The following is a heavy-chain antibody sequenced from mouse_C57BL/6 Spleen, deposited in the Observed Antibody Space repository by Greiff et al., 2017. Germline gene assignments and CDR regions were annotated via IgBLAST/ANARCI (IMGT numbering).Heavy chain of an antibody. V-gene: IGHV7-3*01. CDR3: AKYYGNYGIAY. Sequence: EVQLQESGGGLVQPGGSLSLSCAASGFTFTDYYMSWVRQPPGKALEWLGFIRNKANGYTTEYSASVKGRFTISRDNSQSILYLQMNALRAEDSATYYCAKYYGNYGIAYWGQGTLVTVSA. CDR2: IRNKANGYTT. J-gene: IGHJ3*01. D-gene: IGHD2-1*01. CDR1: GFTFTDYY.